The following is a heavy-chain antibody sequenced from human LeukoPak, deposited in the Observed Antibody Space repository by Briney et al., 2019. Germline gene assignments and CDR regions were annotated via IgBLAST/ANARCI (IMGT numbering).Heavy chain of an antibody. V-gene: IGHV4-31*03. Sequence: SQTLSLTCTVSGGSISSGGYFWSWIRQHPEKGLEWIAHIYHAGSTHDNPSLRGRVAISLDTSANQFSLRLSSVTAADTAVYFCARATHYSASTGGPYMDVWGQGTTVTVSS. CDR3: ARATHYSASTGGPYMDV. CDR2: IYHAGST. CDR1: GGSISSGGYF. D-gene: IGHD3-22*01. J-gene: IGHJ6*03.